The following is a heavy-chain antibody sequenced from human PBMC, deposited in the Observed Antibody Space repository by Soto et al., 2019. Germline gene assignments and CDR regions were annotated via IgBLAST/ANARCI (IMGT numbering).Heavy chain of an antibody. V-gene: IGHV3-30-3*02. J-gene: IGHJ4*02. CDR2: ISYDGSDK. D-gene: IGHD3-22*01. Sequence: GGSLRLSCAASGFTFSSYAMRWVRQAPGKGLEWVALISYDGSDKDYADSVKGRFTISRDNSRNTLFPQMNSLRAEDTALYYCVKGTNSRLYYFDSWGQGTLVTVSS. CDR3: VKGTNSRLYYFDS. CDR1: GFTFSSYA.